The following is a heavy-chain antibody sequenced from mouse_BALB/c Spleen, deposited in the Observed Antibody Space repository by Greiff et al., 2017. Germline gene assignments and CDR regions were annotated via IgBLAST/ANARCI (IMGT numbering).Heavy chain of an antibody. J-gene: IGHJ4*01. V-gene: IGHV2-9*02. CDR1: GFSLTSYG. D-gene: IGHD1-1*01. Sequence: QAQLKESGPGLVAPSQSLSITCTVSGFSLTSYGVHWVRQPPGKGLEWLGVIWAGGSTNYNSALMSRLSISKDNSKSQVFLKMNSLQTDDTAMYYCARAGGSSYDYAMDYWGQGTSVTVSS. CDR2: IWAGGST. CDR3: ARAGGSSYDYAMDY.